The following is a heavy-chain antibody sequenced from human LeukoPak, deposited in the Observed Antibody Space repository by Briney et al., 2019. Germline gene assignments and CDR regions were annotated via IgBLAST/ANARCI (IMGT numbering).Heavy chain of an antibody. Sequence: GGSLRLSCAASGFTFSSHWMSWVRQAPGKGLEWVANINQDASEKYYVDSVEGRFTISRDNAKNSLYLQMNSLRVEDTAVYYWSRAVYYDSSGYWGYYFDYWGQGTLVTVSS. V-gene: IGHV3-7*01. CDR2: INQDASEK. CDR3: SRAVYYDSSGYWGYYFDY. D-gene: IGHD3-22*01. J-gene: IGHJ4*02. CDR1: GFTFSSHW.